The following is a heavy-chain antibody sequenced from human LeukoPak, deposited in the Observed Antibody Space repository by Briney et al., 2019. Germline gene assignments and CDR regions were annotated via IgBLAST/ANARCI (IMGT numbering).Heavy chain of an antibody. CDR2: ISYDGSNK. D-gene: IGHD5-18*01. CDR1: GFTFSSYA. V-gene: IGHV3-30-3*01. J-gene: IGHJ5*02. CDR3: ARGPGYSYGYNWFDP. Sequence: PGGSLRLSCAASGFTFSSYAMHWVRQAPGKGLEWVAVISYDGSNKYYADSVKGRFTISRDNSKNTLYLQMNSLRAEDTAVYYCARGPGYSYGYNWFDPWGQGTLVTVSS.